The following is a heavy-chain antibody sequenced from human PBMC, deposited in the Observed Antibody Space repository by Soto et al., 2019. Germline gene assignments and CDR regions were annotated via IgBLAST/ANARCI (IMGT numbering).Heavy chain of an antibody. Sequence: GGSLRLSCVASGFTFSSYGMHWVRQAPGKGLEWVAVIWYDGSNKYYADSVKGRFTISRDNSKNTLYLQMNSLRAEDTAVYYCARESRYCGGDYYPRWFDPWGQRTLVTVSS. J-gene: IGHJ5*02. V-gene: IGHV3-33*08. CDR1: GFTFSSYG. CDR2: IWYDGSNK. CDR3: ARESRYCGGDYYPRWFDP. D-gene: IGHD2-21*02.